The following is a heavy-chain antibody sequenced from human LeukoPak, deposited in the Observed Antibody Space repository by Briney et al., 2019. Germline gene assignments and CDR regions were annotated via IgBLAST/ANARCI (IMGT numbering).Heavy chain of an antibody. J-gene: IGHJ4*02. V-gene: IGHV1-2*02. D-gene: IGHD4-17*01. CDR2: INPHTGGT. Sequence: ASVKVSCKASGYTFTNYGISWVRQAPGQGLEWMGWINPHTGGTNYAQEFQGRVTMTRDTSISTAYMELSRLTSDDTAVYYCARDKDDYGDSSYYVDYWGQGTLVTVSS. CDR1: GYTFTNYG. CDR3: ARDKDDYGDSSYYVDY.